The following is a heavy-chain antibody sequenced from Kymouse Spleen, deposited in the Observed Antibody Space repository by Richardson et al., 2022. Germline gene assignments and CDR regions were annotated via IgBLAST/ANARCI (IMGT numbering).Heavy chain of an antibody. D-gene: IGHD6-6*01. Sequence: QVQLVESGGGVVQPGRSLRLSCAASGFTFSSYGMHWVRQAPGKGLEWVAVISYDGSNKYYADSVKGRFTISRDNSKNTLYLQMNSLRAEDTAVYYCAKDGVTQGSSPFDYWGQGTLVTVSS. J-gene: IGHJ4*02. CDR1: GFTFSSYG. CDR2: ISYDGSNK. V-gene: IGHV3-30*18. CDR3: AKDGVTQGSSPFDY.